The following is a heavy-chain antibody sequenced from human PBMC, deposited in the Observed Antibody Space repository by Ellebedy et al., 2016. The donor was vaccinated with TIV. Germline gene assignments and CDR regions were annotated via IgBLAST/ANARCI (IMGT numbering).Heavy chain of an antibody. CDR1: GYTFTSYG. V-gene: IGHV1-18*01. D-gene: IGHD1-26*01. J-gene: IGHJ5*02. CDR3: ARDLGKWKPLHWFDP. Sequence: ASVKVSCXASGYTFTSYGISWVRQAPGQGLEWMGWISAYNGNTNYAQKLQGRVTMTTDTSTSTAYMELRSLRSDDTAVYYCARDLGKWKPLHWFDPWGQGTLVTVSS. CDR2: ISAYNGNT.